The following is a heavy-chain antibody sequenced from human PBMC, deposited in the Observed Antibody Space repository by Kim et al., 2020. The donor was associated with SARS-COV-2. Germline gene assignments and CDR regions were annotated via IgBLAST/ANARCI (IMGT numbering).Heavy chain of an antibody. J-gene: IGHJ5*02. CDR2: ISSSSSYI. V-gene: IGHV3-21*01. Sequence: GGSLRLSCAASGFTFSSYSMNWVRQAPGKGLEWVSSISSSSSYIYYADSVKGRFTISRDNAKNSLYLQMNSLRAEDTAVYYCARDRSRDYDSSGYYYGWFDPWGQGTLVTVSS. CDR3: ARDRSRDYDSSGYYYGWFDP. D-gene: IGHD3-22*01. CDR1: GFTFSSYS.